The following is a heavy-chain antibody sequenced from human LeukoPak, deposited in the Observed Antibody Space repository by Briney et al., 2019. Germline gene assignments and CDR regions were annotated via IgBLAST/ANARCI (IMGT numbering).Heavy chain of an antibody. J-gene: IGHJ4*02. V-gene: IGHV3-33*01. Sequence: HPGGSLRLSCAASGFTFSTYGMHWVRQAPGKGLEWVAVIWSGGSNIYNVDSVKGRFTISRDNSKNTLYLQMDSLRAEDTAVYYCARDRGYTSGQRYFDYWGQGTLVTVSS. CDR2: IWSGGSNI. CDR1: GFTFSTYG. CDR3: ARDRGYTSGQRYFDY. D-gene: IGHD5-18*01.